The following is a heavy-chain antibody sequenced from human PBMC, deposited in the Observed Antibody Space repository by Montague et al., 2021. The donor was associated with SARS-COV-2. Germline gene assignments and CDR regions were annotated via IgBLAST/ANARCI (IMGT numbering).Heavy chain of an antibody. CDR3: AREKTVRGIYYFGMDV. J-gene: IGHJ6*02. D-gene: IGHD4-11*01. Sequence: SLRLSCAASDFNLDLSWMSWVRQAPGKGLEWVADIMADGSQKYYVDSVKGRFTISRDKAYKSVYLQMNSLRVEDTAVYYCAREKTVRGIYYFGMDVWGQGTTVTVSS. CDR2: IMADGSQK. CDR1: DFNLDLSW. V-gene: IGHV3-7*03.